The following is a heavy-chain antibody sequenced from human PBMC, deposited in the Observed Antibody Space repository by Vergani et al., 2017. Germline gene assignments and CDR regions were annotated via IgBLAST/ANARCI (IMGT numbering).Heavy chain of an antibody. Sequence: QVQLQESGPGLVKPSQTLSLTCTVSGGSISSGSYYWSWIRQPAGKGLEWIGRIYTSGSTNYNPSLKSRVTISVDTSKNQFSLKLSSVTAADTAVYYCARGGKLAARRQNDYWGQGTLVTVSS. CDR1: GGSISSGSYY. J-gene: IGHJ4*02. CDR3: ARGGKLAARRQNDY. D-gene: IGHD6-6*01. CDR2: IYTSGST. V-gene: IGHV4-61*02.